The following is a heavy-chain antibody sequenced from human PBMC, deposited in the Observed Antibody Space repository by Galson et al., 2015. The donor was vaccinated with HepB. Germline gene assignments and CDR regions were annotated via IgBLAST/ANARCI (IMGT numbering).Heavy chain of an antibody. CDR1: GFTFSSYE. J-gene: IGHJ6*02. V-gene: IGHV3-48*03. D-gene: IGHD5-18*01. CDR2: ISSSGSTI. CDR3: ARDWYTAMEFGLGYYYGMDV. Sequence: SLRLSCAASGFTFSSYEMNWVRQAPGKGLEWVSYISSSGSTIYYADSVKGRFTISRDNAKNSLYLQMNSLRAEDTAVYYCARDWYTAMEFGLGYYYGMDVWGQGTTVTVSS.